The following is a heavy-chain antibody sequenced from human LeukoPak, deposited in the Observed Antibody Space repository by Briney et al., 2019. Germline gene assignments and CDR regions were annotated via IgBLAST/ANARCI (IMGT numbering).Heavy chain of an antibody. V-gene: IGHV1-2*06. Sequence: ASVKVSCKASGYTFTGYYMHWVRQAPGQGLEWMGRINPNSGGTNYAQKFQGRVTMTRDTSINTAYMELSRLRSDDTAMYYCASGTCSGGSRYREDSFDYWGQGTLVTVSS. J-gene: IGHJ4*02. CDR3: ASGTCSGGSRYREDSFDY. CDR1: GYTFTGYY. D-gene: IGHD2-15*01. CDR2: INPNSGGT.